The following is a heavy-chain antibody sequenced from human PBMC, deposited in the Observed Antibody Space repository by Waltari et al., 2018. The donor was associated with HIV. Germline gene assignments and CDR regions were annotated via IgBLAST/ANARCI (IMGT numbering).Heavy chain of an antibody. CDR2: IYHTGST. J-gene: IGHJ6*02. CDR3: ARDGIAADGSPYYYGMDV. D-gene: IGHD6-13*01. V-gene: IGHV4-4*02. CDR1: GGSISSSNW. Sequence: QVQLQESGPGLVKPSGTLSLTCAVSGGSISSSNWWSWVRQPPGKGLGWSGEIYHTGSTNYTPSLKSRVTISVDKSKNQFSLKLSSVTAADTAVYYCARDGIAADGSPYYYGMDVWGQGTTVTVSS.